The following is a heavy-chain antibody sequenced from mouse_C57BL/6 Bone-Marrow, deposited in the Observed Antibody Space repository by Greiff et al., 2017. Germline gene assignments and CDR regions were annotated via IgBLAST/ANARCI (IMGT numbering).Heavy chain of an antibody. D-gene: IGHD2-4*01. J-gene: IGHJ3*01. Sequence: QVQLKESGPELVKPGASVKLSCKASGYTFTSYDINWVKQRPGQGLEWIGWLYPRDGSTKYNEKFKGKATLTVDTSSSTAYMELHSLTSEDSAVYFCARSRIYYDYEGVSWFAYWGQGTLVTVSA. CDR1: GYTFTSYD. CDR2: LYPRDGST. V-gene: IGHV1-85*01. CDR3: ARSRIYYDYEGVSWFAY.